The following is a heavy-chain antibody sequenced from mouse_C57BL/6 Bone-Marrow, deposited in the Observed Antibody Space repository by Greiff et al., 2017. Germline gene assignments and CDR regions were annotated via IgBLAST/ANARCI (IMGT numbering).Heavy chain of an antibody. CDR2: IWSGGST. CDR3: ARKGITTAHYAMDY. J-gene: IGHJ4*01. Sequence: QVQLQQSGPGLVQPSQSLSITCTVSGFSLTSYGVHWFRQSPGKGLEWLGVIWSGGSTDYNAAFISRLSISKDNSKSQVFFKMNSLQADDTAIYYCARKGITTAHYAMDYWGQGTSVTVSS. V-gene: IGHV2-2*01. D-gene: IGHD1-2*01. CDR1: GFSLTSYG.